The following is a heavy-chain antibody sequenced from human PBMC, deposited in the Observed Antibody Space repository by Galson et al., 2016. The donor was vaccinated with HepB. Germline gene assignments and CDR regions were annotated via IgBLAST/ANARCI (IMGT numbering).Heavy chain of an antibody. CDR2: INQDGNEK. CDR3: ARDYYRSADY. Sequence: SLRLSCAVSGFTFSRSWMTWVRQIPGTGLEWVANINQDGNEKYYVDSVKGRFTISRDNAKNSPYLQMNTLRAEDTAVYYCARDYYRSADYWGQGTLVTVSS. J-gene: IGHJ4*02. D-gene: IGHD3-22*01. CDR1: GFTFSRSW. V-gene: IGHV3-7*01.